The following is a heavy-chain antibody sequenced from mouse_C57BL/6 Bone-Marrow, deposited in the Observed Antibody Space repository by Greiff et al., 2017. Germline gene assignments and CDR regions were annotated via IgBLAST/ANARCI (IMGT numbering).Heavy chain of an antibody. J-gene: IGHJ2*01. CDR3: GRLDY. CDR1: GFTFSSYG. Sequence: EVKLVESGGDLVKPGGSLKLSCAASGFTFSSYGMSWVRQTPDKRLEWVATISSGGSYTYYPDSVKGRFTISRDNAKNTLYLQVSSLKSEDTAMYYCGRLDYWGQGTTLTVSS. V-gene: IGHV5-6*01. CDR2: ISSGGSYT.